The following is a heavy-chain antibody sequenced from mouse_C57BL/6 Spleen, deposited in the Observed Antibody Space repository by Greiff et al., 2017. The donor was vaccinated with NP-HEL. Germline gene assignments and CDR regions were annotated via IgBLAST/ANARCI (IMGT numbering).Heavy chain of an antibody. CDR1: GYTFTDYY. Sequence: VQLQQSGAELVRPGASVKLSCKASGYTFTDYYINWVKQRPGQGLEWIARIYPGSGNTYYNEKFKGKATLTAEKSSSTAYMQLSSLTSEDSAVYFCARGNWDEYAMDYWGQGTSVTVSS. D-gene: IGHD4-1*01. CDR3: ARGNWDEYAMDY. V-gene: IGHV1-76*01. J-gene: IGHJ4*01. CDR2: IYPGSGNT.